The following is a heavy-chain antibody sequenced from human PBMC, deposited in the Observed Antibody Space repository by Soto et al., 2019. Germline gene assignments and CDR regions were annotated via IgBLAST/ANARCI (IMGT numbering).Heavy chain of an antibody. J-gene: IGHJ4*02. CDR1: GGTFSSYA. V-gene: IGHV1-69*13. Sequence: SVKVSCKASGGTFSSYAISWVRQAPGQGLEWMGGIIPIFGTANYAQKFQGRVTITADESTSTAYMELSSLRSEDTAVYYCAREGGDGYNLDYWRQRTLVTVSS. D-gene: IGHD5-12*01. CDR3: AREGGDGYNLDY. CDR2: IIPIFGTA.